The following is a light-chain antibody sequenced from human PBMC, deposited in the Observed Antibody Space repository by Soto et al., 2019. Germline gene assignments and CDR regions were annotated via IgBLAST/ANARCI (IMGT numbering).Light chain of an antibody. CDR2: AAS. V-gene: IGKV1-39*01. CDR1: QSVSNY. J-gene: IGKJ1*01. Sequence: DIQMTPSPSSLSASVGDRVTITCRTSQSVSNYLNWYQQKSGEAPKLLIYAASTLQTGVPSRFSGSGSGTDFTLTISSLQPEDFATYYCQQSYSSPRTFGQGTKVDIK. CDR3: QQSYSSPRT.